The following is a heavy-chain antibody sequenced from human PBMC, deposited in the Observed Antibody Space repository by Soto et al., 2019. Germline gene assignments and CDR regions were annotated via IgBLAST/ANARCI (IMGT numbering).Heavy chain of an antibody. V-gene: IGHV3-49*04. CDR3: TRASRGSGYLDY. D-gene: IGHD3-3*01. CDR2: IRNKAYGGTT. Sequence: VPLVESGGGLVQPGRSLRLSCTASGFTFGDYAMTWVRQAPGKGLEWVGFIRNKAYGGTTEYAASVKGRFTISRDDSKSITYLQMNSLKTEDTAVYYCTRASRGSGYLDYWGPGTLVTVSS. J-gene: IGHJ4*02. CDR1: GFTFGDYA.